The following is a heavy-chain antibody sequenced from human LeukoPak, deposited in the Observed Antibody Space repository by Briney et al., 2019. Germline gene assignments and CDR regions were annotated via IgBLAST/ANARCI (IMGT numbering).Heavy chain of an antibody. Sequence: GGSLRLSCAASGFTFSSYAMLWVRQAPGQGLEWVAVISYDGSNKYYADSVKGRFTISRDNSKNTLYLQMNSLRAEDTAVYYCARAYSSSLPNWCDPWGQGTLVTVSS. J-gene: IGHJ5*02. CDR1: GFTFSSYA. D-gene: IGHD6-13*01. CDR3: ARAYSSSLPNWCDP. CDR2: ISYDGSNK. V-gene: IGHV3-30-3*01.